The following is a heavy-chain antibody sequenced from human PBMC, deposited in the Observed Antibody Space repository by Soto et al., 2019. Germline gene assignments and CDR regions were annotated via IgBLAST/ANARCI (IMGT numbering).Heavy chain of an antibody. CDR1: GGTFSMYG. J-gene: IGHJ5*02. V-gene: IGHV1-69*01. Sequence: QVQLVQSGAEVKKPGSSVKVSCKASGGTFSMYGISWVRQPPGQGLEWMGGIIPISGTPNYAQKFQGRVTITADESTSTGYMELSSLRSEDTAVYYCARAAYTSMATQWFDPWGQGTLVTVSS. CDR3: ARAAYTSMATQWFDP. D-gene: IGHD3-16*01. CDR2: IIPISGTP.